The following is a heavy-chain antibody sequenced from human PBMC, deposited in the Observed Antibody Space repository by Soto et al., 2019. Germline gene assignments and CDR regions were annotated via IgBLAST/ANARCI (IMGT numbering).Heavy chain of an antibody. CDR2: IYYSGST. J-gene: IGHJ5*02. Sequence: QLQLQESGPGLVKPSETLSLTCTVSGGSISSSSSYWGWIRQPPGKGLEWIGYIYYSGSTNYNPAHKKRIPIFGGTSKKQFPPKPNSLTPADTAVEYWARPTRGGATVTSGINGFDPWGQGALVTVSS. CDR1: GGSISSSSSY. D-gene: IGHD4-17*01. V-gene: IGHV4-39*01. CDR3: ARPTRGGATVTSGINGFDP.